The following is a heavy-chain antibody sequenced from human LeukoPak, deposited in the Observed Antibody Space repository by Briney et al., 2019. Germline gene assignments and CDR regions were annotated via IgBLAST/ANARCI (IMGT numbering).Heavy chain of an antibody. D-gene: IGHD2-15*01. CDR2: INHSGST. Sequence: SETLSLTCAVYGGSFSGYYWSWIRQPPGKGLEWIGEINHSGSTNYNPSLKSRVTISVDTSKNQFSLKLSYVTAADTAVYYCARGRGYDFDYWGQGTLVTVSS. CDR3: ARGRGYDFDY. V-gene: IGHV4-34*01. J-gene: IGHJ4*02. CDR1: GGSFSGYY.